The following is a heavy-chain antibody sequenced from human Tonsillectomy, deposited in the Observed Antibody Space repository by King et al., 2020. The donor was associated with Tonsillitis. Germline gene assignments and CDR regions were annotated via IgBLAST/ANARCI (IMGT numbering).Heavy chain of an antibody. CDR2: INHSGST. D-gene: IGHD2-15*01. CDR1: GGSFSGYY. CDR3: ARGPRTCARHRWAILPYCSGGSPSHGGVDP. Sequence: VQLQQWGAGLLKPSETLSLTCAVYGGSFSGYYWSWIRQPPGKGLEWIGEINHSGSTNYNPSLKSRVTISVDTSKNQFSLKLSSVTAADTAVYYCARGPRTCARHRWAILPYCSGGSPSHGGVDPWGQGTLVTVSS. V-gene: IGHV4-34*01. J-gene: IGHJ5*02.